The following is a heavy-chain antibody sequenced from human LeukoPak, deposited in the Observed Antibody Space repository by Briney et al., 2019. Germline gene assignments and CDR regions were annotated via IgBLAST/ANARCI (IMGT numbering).Heavy chain of an antibody. J-gene: IGHJ4*02. Sequence: PSETLSLTCTVSGGSISSSSYYWGWIRQPPGKGLEWIGSIYYSGSTYYNPSLKSRVTISVDTSKNQFSLKLSSVTAADTAVYYCAGQLLIFDSSAFDFWGQGTLVTVSS. D-gene: IGHD3-22*01. CDR3: AGQLLIFDSSAFDF. CDR2: IYYSGST. V-gene: IGHV4-39*01. CDR1: GGSISSSSYY.